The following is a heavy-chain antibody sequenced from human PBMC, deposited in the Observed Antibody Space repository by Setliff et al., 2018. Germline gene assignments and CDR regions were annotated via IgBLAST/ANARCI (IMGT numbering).Heavy chain of an antibody. CDR1: GGSISSGDYY. J-gene: IGHJ3*02. CDR3: ASAPLLYSDSSGLSGTFDI. V-gene: IGHV4-30-4*08. CDR2: IYYSGST. D-gene: IGHD3-22*01. Sequence: SETLSLTCTVSGGSISSGDYYWSWIRQPPGKGLEFVGYIYYSGSTYYNPSLKSRVTIPIDTSKNQFSLKVNSVTAADTAVYYCASAPLLYSDSSGLSGTFDIWGQGTMVTVSS.